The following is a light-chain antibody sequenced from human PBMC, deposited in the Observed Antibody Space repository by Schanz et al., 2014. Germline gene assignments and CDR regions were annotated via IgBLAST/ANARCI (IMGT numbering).Light chain of an antibody. V-gene: IGLV2-18*02. CDR2: DVF. CDR3: SSYTASSTWV. CDR1: SSDVGAYNR. J-gene: IGLJ3*02. Sequence: QSALTQPPSVSGSPGQSVTVSCTGTSSDVGAYNRVSWYQQPPGTAPKLLIYDVFNRPSGVPDRFSGSKSGNTASLTISGLQAEDEADYFCSSYTASSTWVFGGGTKLTVL.